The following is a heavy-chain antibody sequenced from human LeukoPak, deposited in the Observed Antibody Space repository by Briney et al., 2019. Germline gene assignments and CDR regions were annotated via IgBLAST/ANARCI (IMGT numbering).Heavy chain of an antibody. V-gene: IGHV3-21*01. Sequence: KPGGSLRLSCAAPGFSFSSYSMNWVRQAPGRGLEWVSSISASGNYIYYADSVKGRFTISRDSAENSLYLQVNSLGAEDTAVYYCARGLYYYGTDAFDIWGQGTMVTVS. CDR1: GFSFSSYS. D-gene: IGHD3-16*01. CDR2: ISASGNYI. CDR3: ARGLYYYGTDAFDI. J-gene: IGHJ3*02.